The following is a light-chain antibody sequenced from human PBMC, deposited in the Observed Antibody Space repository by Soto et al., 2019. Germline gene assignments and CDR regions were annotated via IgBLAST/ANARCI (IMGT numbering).Light chain of an antibody. J-gene: IGKJ2*01. Sequence: DIQLTQSPSFLSASVGDRVTITCRASQGISSYLAWYQQPPGKAPKLLIYGASTLQRGVSSRFSGSGSGTEFTLKISRLQPEDFATYYCQHLNTYPRTFGQGTKLEVK. CDR1: QGISSY. CDR2: GAS. V-gene: IGKV1-9*01. CDR3: QHLNTYPRT.